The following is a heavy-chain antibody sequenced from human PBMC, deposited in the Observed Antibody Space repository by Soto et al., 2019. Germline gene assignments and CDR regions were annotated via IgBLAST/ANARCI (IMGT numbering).Heavy chain of an antibody. Sequence: SVKVSCKHSRYTFPTHAMHWVRQAPGQRLEWMGWINGGTGQTKHSQRFQDRVNITRDTSASTAYMELSSLRSEDTAVYYCARGKGMEENYYYYGLDIWGQGTTVTVSS. V-gene: IGHV1-3*01. CDR3: ARGKGMEENYYYYGLDI. J-gene: IGHJ6*02. CDR1: RYTFPTHA. CDR2: INGGTGQT. D-gene: IGHD1-1*01.